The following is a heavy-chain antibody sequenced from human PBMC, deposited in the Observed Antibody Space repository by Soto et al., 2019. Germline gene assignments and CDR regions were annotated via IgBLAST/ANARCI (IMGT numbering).Heavy chain of an antibody. D-gene: IGHD2-2*01. CDR2: IYYSGST. V-gene: IGHV4-31*03. Sequence: SETLSLTCTVSGGSISSGGYYWSWIRQHPGKGLEWIGYIYYSGSTYYNPSLKSRVTISVDTSKNQFSLKLSSVTAADTAVYYCARERYQLRNWFDPWGQGTLVTVSS. CDR1: GGSISSGGYY. J-gene: IGHJ5*02. CDR3: ARERYQLRNWFDP.